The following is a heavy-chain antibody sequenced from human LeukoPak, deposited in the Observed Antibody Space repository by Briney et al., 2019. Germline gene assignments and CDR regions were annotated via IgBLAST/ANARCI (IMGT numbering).Heavy chain of an antibody. CDR1: GFTFTSSA. CDR3: AAVNPGIAVAGKPVDY. CDR2: IVVGSGNT. D-gene: IGHD6-19*01. Sequence: ASVKVSCTASGFTFTSSAMQWVRQARGQRLEWIGWIVVGSGNTNYAQKFQERVTITRDMSTSTAYMELSSLRSEDTAVYYCAAVNPGIAVAGKPVDYWGQGTLVTVSS. J-gene: IGHJ4*02. V-gene: IGHV1-58*02.